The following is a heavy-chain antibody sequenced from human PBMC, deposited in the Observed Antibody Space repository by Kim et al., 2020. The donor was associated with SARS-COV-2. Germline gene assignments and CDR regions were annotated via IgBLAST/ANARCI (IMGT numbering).Heavy chain of an antibody. CDR3: AKAHHYDFWSGYYF. D-gene: IGHD3-3*01. V-gene: IGHV3-9*01. Sequence: ADSVKGRFTISRDNAKNSLYLQMNSLRAEDTALYYCAKAHHYDFWSGYYFWGQGTLVTVSS. J-gene: IGHJ4*02.